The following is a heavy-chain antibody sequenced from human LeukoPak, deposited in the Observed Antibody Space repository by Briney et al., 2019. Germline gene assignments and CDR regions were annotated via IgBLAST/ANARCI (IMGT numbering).Heavy chain of an antibody. CDR2: ITPMFGTA. V-gene: IGHV1-69*13. J-gene: IGHJ4*02. D-gene: IGHD3-22*01. CDR3: VRDGSYYDTSGYYYLY. CDR1: GGSFSSYA. Sequence: SVKVSCKASGGSFSSYAISWVRQAPGQGLEWMGGITPMFGTADYAQRFQGRVTITADESTSTAYMELSSLRSVDTAVYYCVRDGSYYDTSGYYYLYWGQGTLVTVSS.